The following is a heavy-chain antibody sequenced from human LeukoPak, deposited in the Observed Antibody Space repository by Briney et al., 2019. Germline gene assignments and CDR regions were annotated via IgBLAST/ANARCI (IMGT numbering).Heavy chain of an antibody. Sequence: ASVKVSCKASGYTFTGYYMHWVRQAPGQGLEWMGWINPNSGGTNYAQKFQGRVTMTRDTSISTAYMELSRLRSDDTAVYYCARVRPKVVPAARGGYYYGMDVWGQGTTVTVSS. V-gene: IGHV1-2*02. CDR3: ARVRPKVVPAARGGYYYGMDV. CDR2: INPNSGGT. J-gene: IGHJ6*02. CDR1: GYTFTGYY. D-gene: IGHD2-2*01.